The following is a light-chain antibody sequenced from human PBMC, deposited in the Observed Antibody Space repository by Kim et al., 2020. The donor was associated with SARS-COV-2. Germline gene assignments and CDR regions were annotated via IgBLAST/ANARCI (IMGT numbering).Light chain of an antibody. J-gene: IGLJ2*01. V-gene: IGLV3-19*01. CDR1: SLRSYF. CDR3: QSRDSHGNVL. Sequence: VAMGETVRITCQGDSLRSYFAIWNQKKPRRAPVVVIYGRNNRPSGIPDRFAGSGKGNTASLTISGAQAEDEADCCCQSRDSHGNVLFGGGTQLTVL. CDR2: GRN.